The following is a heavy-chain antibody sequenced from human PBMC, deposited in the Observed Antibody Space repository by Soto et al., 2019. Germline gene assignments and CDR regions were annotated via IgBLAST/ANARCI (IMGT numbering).Heavy chain of an antibody. J-gene: IGHJ6*02. CDR1: GFTFSNAW. CDR3: TTGVAIYYYGMDV. CDR2: IKSKTDGGTT. Sequence: EVQLVESGGGLVKPGGSLRLSCAASGFTFSNAWMNWVRQAPGKGLEWVGRIKSKTDGGTTDYAAPVKGRFTISRDDSKNTLYLQMNSLKTEDTAMYYCTTGVAIYYYGMDVWGQGTTVTVSS. V-gene: IGHV3-15*07. D-gene: IGHD2-21*01.